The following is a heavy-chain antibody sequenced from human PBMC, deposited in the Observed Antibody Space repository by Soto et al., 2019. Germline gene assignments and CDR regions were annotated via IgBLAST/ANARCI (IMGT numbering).Heavy chain of an antibody. CDR3: ARSLGDYLADSYYYYMHV. CDR1: GFTFSSYG. V-gene: IGHV3-33*01. D-gene: IGHD4-17*01. CDR2: IWFDGGNK. J-gene: IGHJ6*03. Sequence: GGFLRLSCAASGFTFSSYGMHWVRQAPGKGLEWVAVIWFDGGNKYYGDSVKGRFTISRDNSKNTLYLEMNSLRAEDTAVYYCARSLGDYLADSYYYYMHVWGKGTTVTVSS.